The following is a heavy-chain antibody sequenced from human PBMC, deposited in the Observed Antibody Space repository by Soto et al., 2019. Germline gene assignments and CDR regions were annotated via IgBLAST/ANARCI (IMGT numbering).Heavy chain of an antibody. CDR1: GYSFTSYW. CDR2: IYPGDSDT. J-gene: IGHJ2*01. CDR3: ARQGYSSSLISAQELWYFDL. V-gene: IGHV5-51*01. Sequence: PGESLKISCKGSGYSFTSYWIGWVRQMPGKGLEWMGIIYPGDSDTRYSPSFQGQVTISADKSISTAYLQWSSLKASDTAMYYCARQGYSSSLISAQELWYFDLWGRGTLVTVSS. D-gene: IGHD6-6*01.